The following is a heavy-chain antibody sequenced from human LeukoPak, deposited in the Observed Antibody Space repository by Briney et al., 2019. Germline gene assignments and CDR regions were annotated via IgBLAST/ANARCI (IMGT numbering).Heavy chain of an antibody. J-gene: IGHJ6*03. V-gene: IGHV4-59*02. Sequence: NPSETLSLTCTVSDGSVTNYYWSWIRQPPGKGLEWIGHIYYSGSTNYNPSLKSRVTISVDTSKNQFSLKLSSVTAADTAVYYCARGHKIGLGFYYYYYMDVWGKGTTVTVSS. D-gene: IGHD3-16*01. CDR2: IYYSGST. CDR3: ARGHKIGLGFYYYYYMDV. CDR1: DGSVTNYY.